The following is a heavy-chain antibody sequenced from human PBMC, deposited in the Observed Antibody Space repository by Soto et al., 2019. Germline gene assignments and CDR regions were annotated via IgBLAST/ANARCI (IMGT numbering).Heavy chain of an antibody. V-gene: IGHV2-5*01. D-gene: IGHD6-6*01. Sequence: QITLKGSGPTLVKPTQTLTLTCSLSGISVSTSGVGVGWIRQPPGKALEWLALIYWNDDKHYSPSLKSRLTVTKDTSKNQAVLTMTNMDPVATATYYWARGLAALPVFAFDIWGQGTMVTVAS. J-gene: IGHJ3*02. CDR2: IYWNDDK. CDR1: GISVSTSGVG. CDR3: ARGLAALPVFAFDI.